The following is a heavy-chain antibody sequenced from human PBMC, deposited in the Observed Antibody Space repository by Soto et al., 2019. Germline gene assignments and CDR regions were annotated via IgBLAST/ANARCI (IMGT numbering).Heavy chain of an antibody. J-gene: IGHJ4*02. CDR1: GFTFGSYA. D-gene: IGHD4-17*01. V-gene: IGHV3-23*01. CDR2: ISGSGGST. Sequence: GGSLRLSCAASGFTFGSYAMSWVRQAPGKGLEWVSAISGSGGSTYYADSVKGRFTISRDNSKNTLYLQMNSLRAEDTAVYYCAKDSRVLATVTKHFDYWGQGTLVTVSS. CDR3: AKDSRVLATVTKHFDY.